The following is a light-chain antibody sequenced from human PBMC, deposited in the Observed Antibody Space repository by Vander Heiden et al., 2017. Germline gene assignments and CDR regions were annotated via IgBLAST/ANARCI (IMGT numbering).Light chain of an antibody. CDR2: GAS. CDR3: QQSFTTPYT. Sequence: DIQMTQSPSSLSASVGDRVTITCRASQSISSHLNWYQQRPGKAPKLLIYGASILQSGVPSRFSGDGSGTDFALTISSLQPEDFATYYCQQSFTTPYTFGQGTKLEIK. V-gene: IGKV1-39*01. J-gene: IGKJ2*01. CDR1: QSISSH.